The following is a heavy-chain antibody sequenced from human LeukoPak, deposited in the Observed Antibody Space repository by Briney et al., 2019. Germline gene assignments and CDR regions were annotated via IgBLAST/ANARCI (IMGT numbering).Heavy chain of an antibody. CDR2: INHGGST. Sequence: SETLSLTCAVSGGSFSGHYWNWIRQPPGKGLEWIGEINHGGSTNYNPSLKSRVTISVDTSQNQFSLRLSSVTAADTALYYCAKHYMGSSYNNCLACWGQGTLVTVSS. D-gene: IGHD3-10*01. CDR3: AKHYMGSSYNNCLAC. V-gene: IGHV4-34*01. J-gene: IGHJ5*01. CDR1: GGSFSGHY.